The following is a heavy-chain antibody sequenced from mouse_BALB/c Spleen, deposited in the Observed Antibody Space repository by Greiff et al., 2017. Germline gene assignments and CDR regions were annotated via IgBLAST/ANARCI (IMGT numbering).Heavy chain of an antibody. D-gene: IGHD1-1*01. CDR1: GFAFSSYD. Sequence: EVKLMESGGGLVKPGGSLKLSCAASGFAFSSYDMSWVRQTPEKRLEWVAYISSGGGSTYYPDTVKGRFTISRDNAKNTLYLQMSSLKSEDTAMYYCTRDYYEELYWYFDVWGAGTTVTVSS. V-gene: IGHV5-12-1*01. J-gene: IGHJ1*01. CDR2: ISSGGGST. CDR3: TRDYYEELYWYFDV.